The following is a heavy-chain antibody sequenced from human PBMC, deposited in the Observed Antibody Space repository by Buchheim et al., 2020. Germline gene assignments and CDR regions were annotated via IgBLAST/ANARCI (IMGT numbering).Heavy chain of an antibody. CDR1: GFKFDSYA. V-gene: IGHV3-23*01. CDR2: ITGSGTDT. D-gene: IGHD2-2*01. J-gene: IGHJ4*02. Sequence: VQVLESGGGVVQRGGSLRLSCIMSGFKFDSYALGWVRQAPGKGLEWVSHITGSGTDTIYADSVKGRFNISRDNSKNTLYLQMNSLRAEDTAVYYCARASGVVVPAAFDYWGQGTL. CDR3: ARASGVVVPAAFDY.